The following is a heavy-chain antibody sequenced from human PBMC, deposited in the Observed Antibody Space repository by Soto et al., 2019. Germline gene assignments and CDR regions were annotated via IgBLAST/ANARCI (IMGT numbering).Heavy chain of an antibody. CDR2: ISYDGSNK. CDR3: AKKPTPYVDYANWFDP. CDR1: GFTFRRYT. V-gene: IGHV3-30*18. J-gene: IGHJ5*02. D-gene: IGHD4-17*01. Sequence: QVQLVESGGGVVQPGRSLRLSCAGSGFTFRRYTLHWVRQAPGKGLEWVAVISYDGSNKYYADSVKGRFTISRDNSQNTLYLQMNSKRPEDTAVYYFAKKPTPYVDYANWFDPWGQGNLVTGSS.